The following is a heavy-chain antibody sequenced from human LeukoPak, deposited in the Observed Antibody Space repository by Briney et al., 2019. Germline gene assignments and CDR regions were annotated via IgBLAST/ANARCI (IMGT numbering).Heavy chain of an antibody. CDR1: GVSIGSHY. CDR3: ARDAY. CDR2: VYNSGTT. V-gene: IGHV4-59*11. Sequence: SETLSLTCTVSGVSIGSHYWSWIRQSPGKGLEWIGCVYNSGTTVYNPSLPGRVTISVDTSKNQYSLNLRSVAAADAAVYYCARDAYWGQGILVTVSS. J-gene: IGHJ4*02.